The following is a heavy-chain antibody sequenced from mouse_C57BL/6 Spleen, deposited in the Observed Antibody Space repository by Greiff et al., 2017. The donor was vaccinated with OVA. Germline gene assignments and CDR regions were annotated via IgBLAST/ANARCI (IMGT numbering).Heavy chain of an antibody. J-gene: IGHJ2*01. Sequence: DVKLQESGPGLVKPSQSLSLTCSVTGYSITSGYYWNWIRQFPGNKLEWMGYISYDGSNNYNPSLKNRISITRDTSKNQFFLKLNSVTTEDTATYYCAREGGPYYYGSSFLFDYWGQGTTLTVSS. CDR1: GYSITSGYY. CDR3: AREGGPYYYGSSFLFDY. CDR2: ISYDGSN. D-gene: IGHD1-1*01. V-gene: IGHV3-6*01.